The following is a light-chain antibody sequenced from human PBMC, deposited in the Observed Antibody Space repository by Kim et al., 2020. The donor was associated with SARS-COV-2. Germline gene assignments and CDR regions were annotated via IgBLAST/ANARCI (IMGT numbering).Light chain of an antibody. CDR1: QTITGY. CDR3: QQSYRSPQT. V-gene: IGKV1-39*01. Sequence: DIRMTQSPSSLSASIGDTVTITCRASQTITGYLNWYQQKPGKAPRLLIYAASTLQGGVPSRFSATGSGTEFTLIISSLQPEDFATYFCQQSYRSPQTFGQGTKLEI. J-gene: IGKJ1*01. CDR2: AAS.